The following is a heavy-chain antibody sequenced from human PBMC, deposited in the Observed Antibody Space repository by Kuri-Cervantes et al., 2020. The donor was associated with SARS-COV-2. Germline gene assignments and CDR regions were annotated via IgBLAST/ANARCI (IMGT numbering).Heavy chain of an antibody. CDR2: IRSKAYGGTT. J-gene: IGHJ6*02. V-gene: IGHV3-49*04. CDR1: GFTFSSYW. CDR3: TRDIYYALLGYYYGMDV. Sequence: GESLKISCAASGFTFSSYWMSWVRQAPGKGLEWVGFIRSKAYGGTTEYAASVKGRFTISRDDSKSIAYLQMNSLKTEDTAVYYCTRDIYYALLGYYYGMDVWGQGTTVTVSS. D-gene: IGHD3-10*01.